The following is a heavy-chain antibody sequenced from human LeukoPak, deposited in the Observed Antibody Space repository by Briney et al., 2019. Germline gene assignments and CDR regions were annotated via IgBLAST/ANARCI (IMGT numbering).Heavy chain of an antibody. D-gene: IGHD6-13*01. CDR1: GFTFDDYA. Sequence: PGGSLRLSCAASGFTFDDYAMHWVRQAPGTGLEWVSGISWNSGSIGYADSVKGRFTISRDNAKNSLYLQMNSLRAEDMALYYCAKGGSSSWYPLDYWGQGTLVTVSS. J-gene: IGHJ4*02. V-gene: IGHV3-9*03. CDR3: AKGGSSSWYPLDY. CDR2: ISWNSGSI.